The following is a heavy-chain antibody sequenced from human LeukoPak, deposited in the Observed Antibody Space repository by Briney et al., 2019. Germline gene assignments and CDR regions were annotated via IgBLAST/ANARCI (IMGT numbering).Heavy chain of an antibody. J-gene: IGHJ4*02. CDR3: ASFGNMDY. CDR1: GFAFSGFN. D-gene: IGHD2/OR15-2a*01. CDR2: IRYDGSQT. V-gene: IGHV3-30*02. Sequence: GGSLKLSCVASGFAFSGFNMHWVRQAPGKGLEWLSFIRYDGSQTYYGDSVKGRFTVFRDNSESTLYLKLNSLRPEDTALYYCASFGNMDYWGQGAQVTVSA.